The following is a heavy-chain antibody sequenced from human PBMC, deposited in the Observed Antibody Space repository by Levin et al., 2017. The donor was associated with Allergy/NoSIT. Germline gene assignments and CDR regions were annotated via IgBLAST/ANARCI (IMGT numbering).Heavy chain of an antibody. CDR2: INPNSGGT. CDR1: GYTFTGYY. CDR3: ARSPRRHDYYGSGSYHFGDTVYAFDI. Sequence: GESLKISCKASGYTFTGYYMHWVRQAPGQGLEWMGWINPNSGGTNYAQKFQGRVTMTRDTSISTAYMELSRLRSDDTAVYYCARSPRRHDYYGSGSYHFGDTVYAFDIWGQGTMVTVSS. V-gene: IGHV1-2*02. J-gene: IGHJ3*02. D-gene: IGHD3-10*01.